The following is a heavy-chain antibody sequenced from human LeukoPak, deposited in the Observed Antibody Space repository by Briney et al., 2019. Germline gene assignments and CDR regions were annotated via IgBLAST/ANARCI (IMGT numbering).Heavy chain of an antibody. CDR3: ARDRGLNACDI. Sequence: SETLSLTCTVSGGSISSSSYYWGWIRQPPGKGLEWIGYIYYSGSTYYSPSLKSRVTISVDTSKNQFSLKVTSVTAADTAVYYCARDRGLNACDIWGQGTMVTVSS. V-gene: IGHV4-61*01. CDR2: IYYSGST. J-gene: IGHJ3*02. CDR1: GGSISSSSYY. D-gene: IGHD6-19*01.